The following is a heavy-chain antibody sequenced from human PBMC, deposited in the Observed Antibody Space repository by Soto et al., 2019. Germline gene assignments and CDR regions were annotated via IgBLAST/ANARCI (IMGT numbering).Heavy chain of an antibody. CDR1: GYTFTSYA. V-gene: IGHV1-3*01. Sequence: GASVKVSCKASGYTFTSYAMHWVRQAPGQRLEWMGWINAGNGNTKYSQKFQGRVTITGDTSASTAYMELSSLRSEDTAVYYCASEYCSGGSCPLSYGMDVWGQGTMVTVSS. CDR2: INAGNGNT. CDR3: ASEYCSGGSCPLSYGMDV. J-gene: IGHJ6*02. D-gene: IGHD2-15*01.